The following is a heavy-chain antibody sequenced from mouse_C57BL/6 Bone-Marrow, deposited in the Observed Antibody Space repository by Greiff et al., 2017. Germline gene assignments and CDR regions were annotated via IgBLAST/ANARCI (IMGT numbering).Heavy chain of an antibody. V-gene: IGHV5-6*01. Sequence: EVKLMESGGDLVKPGGSLKLSCAAPGFTFSSYGMSWVRQTPDKRLEWVATISSGGSYTYYPDSVKGRFTISRDNAKNPRYLQMSSLKSEDTAMYYCARQDYGSSYVPHYYAMDYWGQGTSVTVSS. CDR3: ARQDYGSSYVPHYYAMDY. D-gene: IGHD1-1*01. J-gene: IGHJ4*01. CDR2: ISSGGSYT. CDR1: GFTFSSYG.